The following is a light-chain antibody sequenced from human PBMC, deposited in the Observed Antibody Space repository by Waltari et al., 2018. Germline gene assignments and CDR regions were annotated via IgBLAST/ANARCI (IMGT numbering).Light chain of an antibody. CDR1: QSLAHGDGNTY. CDR2: KVS. V-gene: IGKV2-30*02. Sequence: DVVMTQSPLSLPVTLGQPASLSCRSSQSLAHGDGNTYLTWFHQRPGQSPRRLIYKVSNRDSGVPDRFSGSGSGTDFTLKINRVEADDVGVYYCLQGTHWPWTFGQGTKVEIK. J-gene: IGKJ1*01. CDR3: LQGTHWPWT.